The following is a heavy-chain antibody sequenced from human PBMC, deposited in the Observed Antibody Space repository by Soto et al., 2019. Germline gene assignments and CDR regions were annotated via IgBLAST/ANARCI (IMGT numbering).Heavy chain of an antibody. Sequence: QLQLVQSGAEVKKPGSSVKVSCKASGDTFSAYAISWVRQAPGQGLEWMGGILPLSGTTNYTQRFQGRVTISADKSTSTAYMELSSLRSEDTAVYYCARENPTKYYEYVWGDYRRGGMDVWGQGTTVTVSS. CDR3: ARENPTKYYEYVWGDYRRGGMDV. J-gene: IGHJ6*02. D-gene: IGHD3-16*02. V-gene: IGHV1-69*06. CDR1: GDTFSAYA. CDR2: ILPLSGTT.